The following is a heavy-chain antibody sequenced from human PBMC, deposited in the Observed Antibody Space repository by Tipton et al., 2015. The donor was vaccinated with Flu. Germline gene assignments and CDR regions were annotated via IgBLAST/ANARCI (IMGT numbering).Heavy chain of an antibody. V-gene: IGHV4-61*02. Sequence: PTCTVSGGSISSGSYYWSWIRQPAGKGLEWIGRIYTSGSTNYNPSLKSRVTISVDTSKNQFSLKLSSVTAADTAVYYCARGVIYYDSSGPITDAFDIWGQGTMVTVSS. CDR1: GGSISSGSYY. J-gene: IGHJ3*02. CDR2: IYTSGST. CDR3: ARGVIYYDSSGPITDAFDI. D-gene: IGHD3-22*01.